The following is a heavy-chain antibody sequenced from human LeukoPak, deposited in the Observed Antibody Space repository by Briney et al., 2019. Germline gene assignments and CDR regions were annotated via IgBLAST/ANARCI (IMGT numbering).Heavy chain of an antibody. D-gene: IGHD2/OR15-2a*01. CDR1: GGSVSSGSYY. Sequence: PSETLSLTCTVSGGSVSSGSYYWSWIRQPPGKGLEWIGYIYYSGSTHYNPSLKSRVTISVDTSRNQFSLKLNSVTAADTAVYYCVRVIRAFDIWGQGTMVTVSS. CDR2: IYYSGST. J-gene: IGHJ3*02. CDR3: VRVIRAFDI. V-gene: IGHV4-61*01.